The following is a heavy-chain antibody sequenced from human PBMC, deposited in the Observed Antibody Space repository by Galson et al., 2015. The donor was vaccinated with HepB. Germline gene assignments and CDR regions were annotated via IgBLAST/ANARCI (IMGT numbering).Heavy chain of an antibody. J-gene: IGHJ5*02. V-gene: IGHV3-30-3*01. Sequence: SLRLSCAASGFTFSSYAMHWVRQAPGKGLEWVAVISYDGSNKYYADSVKGRFTISRDNSKNTLYLQMNSLRAEDTAVYYCARDRPYYDFWSGCFDPWGQGTLVTVSS. CDR3: ARDRPYYDFWSGCFDP. D-gene: IGHD3-3*01. CDR1: GFTFSSYA. CDR2: ISYDGSNK.